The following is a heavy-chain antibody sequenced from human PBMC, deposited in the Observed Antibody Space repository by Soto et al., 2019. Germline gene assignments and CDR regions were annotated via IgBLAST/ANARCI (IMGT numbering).Heavy chain of an antibody. J-gene: IGHJ4*02. D-gene: IGHD5-12*01. CDR1: GGTFNNYA. Sequence: QVQLVQSGAEVKRPGSSVKVSCKASGGTFNNYALSWVRQAPGQGLEWMGGIIPIFNSANYGQKFQGRVAITADVTTSIAYMELRSLRPDDTVVYYCARGVTVASSSFDIWGQGTLVTISS. V-gene: IGHV1-69*01. CDR2: IIPIFNSA. CDR3: ARGVTVASSSFDI.